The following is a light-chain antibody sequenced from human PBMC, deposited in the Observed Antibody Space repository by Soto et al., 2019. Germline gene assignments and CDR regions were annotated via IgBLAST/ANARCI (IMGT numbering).Light chain of an antibody. CDR2: EGN. J-gene: IGLJ2*01. V-gene: IGLV2-23*01. CDR3: SSYVCSGTYVV. Sequence: QSVLTQPASVSGSPGQSITISCTGTSSDVGTYNLVSWYQQHPGNAPKLMIYEGNKRPSGVSNRFSGSKSGNTASLTISGLQAEDEGDYYFSSYVCSGTYVVFGGGTKLTVL. CDR1: SSDVGTYNL.